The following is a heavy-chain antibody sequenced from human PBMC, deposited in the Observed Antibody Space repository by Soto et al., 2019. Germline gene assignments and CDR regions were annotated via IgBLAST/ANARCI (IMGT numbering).Heavy chain of an antibody. CDR3: ARIIVVVVAATRFDP. J-gene: IGHJ5*02. D-gene: IGHD2-15*01. V-gene: IGHV2-26*01. Sequence: QVTLKESGPVLVKPTETLTLTCTVSGFSLSNARMGVRWIRQPPGKALEWLAHIFSNDEKSYSTSLKSRLTISKDSSKSQVVLTMTNMDPVDTATYYCARIIVVVVAATRFDPWGQGTLVTVSS. CDR2: IFSNDEK. CDR1: GFSLSNARMG.